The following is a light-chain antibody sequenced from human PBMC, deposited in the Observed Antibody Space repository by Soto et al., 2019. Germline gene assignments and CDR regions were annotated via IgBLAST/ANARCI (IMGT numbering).Light chain of an antibody. Sequence: QSVLTDAPSVSVCPGQRVTMSCTWRKSEIGAGYDVHWYEQLPGTAPKLLIYGNSNRPSGVPDRFSGYKSVTAASLAITGLQAEDEADYYRKSYASSVTGYVFGNGTXFT. CDR1: KSEIGAGYD. V-gene: IGLV1-40*01. CDR2: GNS. CDR3: KSYASSVTGYV. J-gene: IGLJ1*01.